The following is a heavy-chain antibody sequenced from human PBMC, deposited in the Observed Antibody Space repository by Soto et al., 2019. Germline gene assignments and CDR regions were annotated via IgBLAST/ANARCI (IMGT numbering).Heavy chain of an antibody. Sequence: QITLKESGPTLVKPTQTLTLTCTFSGFSLSTSGVGVGWIRQPPGKALEWLALIYWDDDKRYSPSLKSRLTITKDNSKNQVVLTMTNMDPVDTATYYCAHSLIPNWGSRGAFNYWGQGTLVTVSS. CDR2: IYWDDDK. V-gene: IGHV2-5*02. CDR3: AHSLIPNWGSRGAFNY. D-gene: IGHD7-27*01. CDR1: GFSLSTSGVG. J-gene: IGHJ4*02.